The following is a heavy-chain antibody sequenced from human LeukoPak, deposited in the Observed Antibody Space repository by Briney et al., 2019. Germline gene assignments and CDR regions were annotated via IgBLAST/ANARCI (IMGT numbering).Heavy chain of an antibody. CDR2: ISGGGTT. V-gene: IGHV3-23*01. Sequence: GGSLRLSCAASGFNFGNYAMAWVRLAPRKGLQWVSGISGGGTTYYADSVRGRFTIARDNPKKTLHLQMNSLRAEDSALYYCAKDRRYSSGLGAFEIWGPGTLVTVSS. CDR3: AKDRRYSSGLGAFEI. J-gene: IGHJ3*02. CDR1: GFNFGNYA. D-gene: IGHD3-10*01.